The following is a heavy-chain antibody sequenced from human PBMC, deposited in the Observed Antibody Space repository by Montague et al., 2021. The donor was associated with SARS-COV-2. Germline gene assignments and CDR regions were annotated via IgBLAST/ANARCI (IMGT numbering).Heavy chain of an antibody. D-gene: IGHD6-13*01. Sequence: SLRLSCAASGFTVSSNYMSWVRQAPGKGLEWVSVIYSGGSTYYADSVKGRFTISRDNSKNTLYLQMNSLRAEDTAVYYCARDLGLGSSWYTFDYWGQGTLVPVSS. J-gene: IGHJ4*02. CDR2: IYSGGST. CDR3: ARDLGLGSSWYTFDY. CDR1: GFTVSSNY. V-gene: IGHV3-53*01.